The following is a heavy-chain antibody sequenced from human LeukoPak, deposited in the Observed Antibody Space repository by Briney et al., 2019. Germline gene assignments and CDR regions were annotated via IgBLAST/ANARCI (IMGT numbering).Heavy chain of an antibody. CDR2: IRSKANSYAT. CDR3: TRHDVWSGSSYYYYMDV. V-gene: IGHV3-73*01. Sequence: GGSLRLSCAASGFTFSGSAMHWVRQASGKGLEWVGRIRSKANSYATAYAASVRGRFTISRDDSKSTAYLQMNSLKTEDTAVYYCTRHDVWSGSSYYYYMDVWGKGTTVTVSS. D-gene: IGHD3-3*01. CDR1: GFTFSGSA. J-gene: IGHJ6*03.